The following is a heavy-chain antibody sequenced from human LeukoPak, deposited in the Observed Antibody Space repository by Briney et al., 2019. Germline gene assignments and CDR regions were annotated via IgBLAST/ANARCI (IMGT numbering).Heavy chain of an antibody. J-gene: IGHJ4*02. CDR2: FDPEDGET. CDR3: ATVTISSVDSSGYFDY. V-gene: IGHV1-24*01. Sequence: ASVKVSCKVSGYTLTELSMHWVRQAPGKGLEWMGGFDPEDGETIYAQKFQGRVTMTEDTSTDTAYMELSSLRSEDTAVYYCATVTISSVDSSGYFDYWGQGTLVTVSS. CDR1: GYTLTELS. D-gene: IGHD3-22*01.